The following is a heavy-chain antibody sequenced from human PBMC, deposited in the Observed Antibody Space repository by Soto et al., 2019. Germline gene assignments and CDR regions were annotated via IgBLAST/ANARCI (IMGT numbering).Heavy chain of an antibody. CDR3: AITHLRFGEHHY. CDR2: MNPKSGNT. Sequence: QVQLVQSGAEVKKPGASVKVSCKASGYTFTSYDINWVRQATGQGLEWMGWMNPKSGNTGYAQKFQGRVTMTRNTSISTAYMELNSLRSEDTAVYYCAITHLRFGEHHYWGQGTLVTVSS. D-gene: IGHD3-10*01. V-gene: IGHV1-8*01. CDR1: GYTFTSYD. J-gene: IGHJ4*02.